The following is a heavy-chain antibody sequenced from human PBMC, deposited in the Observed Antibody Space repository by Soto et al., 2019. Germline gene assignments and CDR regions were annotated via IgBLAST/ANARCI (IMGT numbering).Heavy chain of an antibody. J-gene: IGHJ5*02. CDR3: ARDLSGIVVVKYNWSDP. D-gene: IGHD3-22*01. Sequence: ASVKVSCKASGYTFTSYYMHWVRQAPGQGLEWMGIINPSGGSTSYAQKFQGRVTMTRDTSTSTVYMELSSLRSEDTAVYYCARDLSGIVVVKYNWSDPWGKGTLVTVPP. V-gene: IGHV1-46*01. CDR2: INPSGGST. CDR1: GYTFTSYY.